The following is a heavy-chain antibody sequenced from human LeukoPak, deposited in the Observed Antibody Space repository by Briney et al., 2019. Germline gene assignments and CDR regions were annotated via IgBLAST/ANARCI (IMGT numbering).Heavy chain of an antibody. J-gene: IGHJ4*02. CDR3: ATVGYGCYEVDY. CDR1: GFTFSTYG. CDR2: IRYDGSEG. V-gene: IGHV3-30*02. D-gene: IGHD2-2*01. Sequence: PGGXLRLSCVPSGFTFSTYGMQWVRQAPGKGLDWVAFIRYDGSEGYYADSVKERLTIYRDNYKNRVYLQMNSLRSEDTAIYYSATVGYGCYEVDYWGQGTLVTVSS.